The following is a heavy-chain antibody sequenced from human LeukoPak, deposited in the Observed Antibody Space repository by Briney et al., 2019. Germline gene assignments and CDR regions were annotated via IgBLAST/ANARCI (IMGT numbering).Heavy chain of an antibody. V-gene: IGHV3-30*03. CDR3: ARDDYGGNSFDY. D-gene: IGHD4-23*01. Sequence: GGSLRLSCAASGFTFSSYGMHWVRQAPGKGLEWVAVISYDGSNKYYADSVKGRFTISRDNSKNTPYLQMNSLRAEDTAVYYCARDDYGGNSFDYWGQGTLVTVSS. CDR2: ISYDGSNK. CDR1: GFTFSSYG. J-gene: IGHJ4*02.